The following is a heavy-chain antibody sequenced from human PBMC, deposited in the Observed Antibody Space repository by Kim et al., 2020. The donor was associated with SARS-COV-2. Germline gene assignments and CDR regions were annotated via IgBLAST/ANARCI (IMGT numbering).Heavy chain of an antibody. CDR1: GFTFSSYE. Sequence: GGSLRLSCTASGFTFSSYEMNWVRQAPGKGLEWVACIIGRGNTIYYTDSVRGRCRISRYKDKNKQFLQMKIMRAETADTDYYERTPNYSTFEDWGQGTL. V-gene: IGHV3-48*03. CDR2: IIGRGNTI. D-gene: IGHD4-4*01. J-gene: IGHJ4*02. CDR3: ERTPNYSTFED.